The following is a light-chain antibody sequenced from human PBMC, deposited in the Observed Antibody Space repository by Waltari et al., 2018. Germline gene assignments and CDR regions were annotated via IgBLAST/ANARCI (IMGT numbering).Light chain of an antibody. CDR3: LSCGGGQ. CDR2: NVN. Sequence: QSALTQPRSVSGSPGQSVAISCTGSSSDVGGYDYVSWYQQHPCQAPKLRIYNVNERPSGVPDRFSGSKSGNTDSLTISVLQAEDEAAYYCLSCGGGQFGGGTKLTVL. CDR1: SSDVGGYDY. V-gene: IGLV2-11*01. J-gene: IGLJ3*02.